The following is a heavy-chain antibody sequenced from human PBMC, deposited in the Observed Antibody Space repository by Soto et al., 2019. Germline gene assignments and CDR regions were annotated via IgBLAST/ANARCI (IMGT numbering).Heavy chain of an antibody. CDR1: GGSISSSSYY. CDR3: ASTYYDFWSGYNGMDV. J-gene: IGHJ6*02. CDR2: IYYSGST. V-gene: IGHV4-39*01. D-gene: IGHD3-3*01. Sequence: SETLSLTCTVSGGSISSSSYYWGWIRQPPGKGLEWIGSIYYSGSTYYNPSLKSQVTISVDTSKNQFSMKLSPVTAADTAVYYCASTYYDFWSGYNGMDVWGQGTTVTVSS.